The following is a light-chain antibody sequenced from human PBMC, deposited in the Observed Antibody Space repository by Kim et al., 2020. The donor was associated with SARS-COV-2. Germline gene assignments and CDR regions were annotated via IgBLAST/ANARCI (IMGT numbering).Light chain of an antibody. CDR2: EVS. Sequence: GQAVTISSTGSSSDVGGYNYVSWYQQHPGKAPKLMIYEVSKRPSGVPDRFSGSKSGNTASLTVSGLQAEDEADYYCSSCAGTSIFVFGGGTQLTVL. CDR1: SSDVGGYNY. J-gene: IGLJ2*01. V-gene: IGLV2-8*01. CDR3: SSCAGTSIFV.